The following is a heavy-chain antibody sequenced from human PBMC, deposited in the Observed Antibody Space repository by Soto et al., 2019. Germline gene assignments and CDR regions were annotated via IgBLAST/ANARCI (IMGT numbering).Heavy chain of an antibody. CDR1: GGSISSGDYY. CDR2: IYYSGST. Sequence: QVQLQESGPGLVKPSQTLSLTCTVSGGSISSGDYYWSWIRQPPGKGLEWIGYIYYSGSTYYNPSIRSRVTISVDPSKNQSSLKLSSVTAADTAVYYCARAMVVTQNWFAPWGQGTLVTVSS. CDR3: ARAMVVTQNWFAP. J-gene: IGHJ5*02. D-gene: IGHD2-21*02. V-gene: IGHV4-30-4*01.